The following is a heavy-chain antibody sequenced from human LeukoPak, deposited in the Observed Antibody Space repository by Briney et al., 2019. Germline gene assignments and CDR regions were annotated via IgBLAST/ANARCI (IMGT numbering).Heavy chain of an antibody. V-gene: IGHV1-2*02. J-gene: IGHJ4*02. CDR1: GYTFTGYY. D-gene: IGHD1-26*01. CDR2: INPNTGGP. Sequence: ASVKVSCKASGYTFTGYYIHWVRQAPGQGLEWMGSINPNTGGPKYARNFQGRVAMTRDTSTNTAYMELTRLVSDDTAVYYCARDPRGSYYLDYWGQGTLVTVSS. CDR3: ARDPRGSYYLDY.